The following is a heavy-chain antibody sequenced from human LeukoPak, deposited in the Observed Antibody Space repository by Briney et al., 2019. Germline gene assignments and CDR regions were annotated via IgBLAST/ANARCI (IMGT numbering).Heavy chain of an antibody. CDR3: ARDRQPFGELPTDY. Sequence: ASVKVSCKASGYTFTAYYMHWVRQAPGQGLEWMGWINPNSGGTNYAQKFQGRVTMTRDTSISTAYMELSRLRSDDTAVYYCARDRQPFGELPTDYWGQGTLVTVSS. CDR1: GYTFTAYY. J-gene: IGHJ4*02. CDR2: INPNSGGT. D-gene: IGHD3-10*01. V-gene: IGHV1-2*02.